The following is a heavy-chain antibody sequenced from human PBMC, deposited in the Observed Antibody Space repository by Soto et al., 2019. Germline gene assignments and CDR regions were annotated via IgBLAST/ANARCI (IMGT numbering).Heavy chain of an antibody. CDR1: GYTFTSYD. D-gene: IGHD6-13*01. Sequence: QVQLVQSGAEVKKPGASVKVSCKASGYTFTSYDINWVRQATGQGLEWMGWMKPNSGKTGYAHKFQGRVTMTRTTSSGTGYTGLSSLRSEGPAVYYCASAVRRYSSSWYYWGQGTLVTVSS. CDR3: ASAVRRYSSSWYY. V-gene: IGHV1-8*01. CDR2: MKPNSGKT. J-gene: IGHJ4*02.